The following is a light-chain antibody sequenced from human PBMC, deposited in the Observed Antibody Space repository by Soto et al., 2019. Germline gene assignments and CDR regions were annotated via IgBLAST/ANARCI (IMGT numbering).Light chain of an antibody. Sequence: ALTQPLSLSASPGQSVTISCTGPSSDVGNYNYVSWYQQYPDKAPKLMIHDVSKRPSGVPDRFSGSKSGNTASLTISGLQAEDEADYYCCSYAGSYTLIFGGGTKVTVL. CDR1: SSDVGNYNY. CDR2: DVS. J-gene: IGLJ2*01. CDR3: CSYAGSYTLI. V-gene: IGLV2-11*01.